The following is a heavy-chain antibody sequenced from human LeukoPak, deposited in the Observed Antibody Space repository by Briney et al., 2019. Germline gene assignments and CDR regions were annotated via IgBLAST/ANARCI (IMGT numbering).Heavy chain of an antibody. CDR1: GFTFCSYS. J-gene: IGHJ4*02. D-gene: IGHD2-2*01. CDR2: ISSSSSYI. V-gene: IGHV3-21*01. CDR3: ARDGLRGQLRGMAEGYFDY. Sequence: GGSLRLSCAASGFTFCSYSMNWVRQAPGKGLEWVSSISSSSSYIYYADSVKGRFTISRDNAKNSLYLQMNSLRAEDTAVYYCARDGLRGQLRGMAEGYFDYWGQGTLVTVSS.